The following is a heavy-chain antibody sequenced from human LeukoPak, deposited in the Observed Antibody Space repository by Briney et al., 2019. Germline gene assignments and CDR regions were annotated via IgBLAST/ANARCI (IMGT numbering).Heavy chain of an antibody. CDR2: ISSSSSTI. Sequence: PGGSLRLSCAASGFTFSSYSMNWVRQAPGKGLEWVSYISSSSSTIYYADSVKGRFTISRDNAKNSLYLQMNSLRAEDTAVYYCAREGKRDDYNFFDYWGQGTLVTVSS. D-gene: IGHD5-24*01. CDR1: GFTFSSYS. V-gene: IGHV3-48*01. CDR3: AREGKRDDYNFFDY. J-gene: IGHJ4*02.